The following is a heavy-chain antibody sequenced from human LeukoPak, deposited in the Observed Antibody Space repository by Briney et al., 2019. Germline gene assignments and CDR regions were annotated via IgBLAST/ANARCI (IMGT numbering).Heavy chain of an antibody. D-gene: IGHD6-19*01. V-gene: IGHV3-73*01. CDR3: LYSSGPL. CDR2: IRSKANSYAI. Sequence: GGSLRLSCGASGFTFRGSAMHWVRQASGKGLEWVGRIRSKANSYAIAYAASVKGRFTISRDDSKDTAYLQMNSLKTEDTAVYYCLYSSGPLWGQGTLVTVSS. CDR1: GFTFRGSA. J-gene: IGHJ4*02.